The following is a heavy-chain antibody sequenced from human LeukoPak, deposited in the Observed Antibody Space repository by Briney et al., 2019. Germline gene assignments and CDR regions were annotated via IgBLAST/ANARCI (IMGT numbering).Heavy chain of an antibody. CDR3: ARGKYRTSTSCHNPVDYFEY. CDR2: ISGSGAST. V-gene: IGHV3-23*01. J-gene: IGHJ4*02. CDR1: GFTFSSYA. D-gene: IGHD2-2*02. Sequence: GGSLRLSCVASGFTFSSYAMSWVRQAPGKGLKWVSAISGSGASTYYADSVKGRFTISRDNSKSTLYLQMNSLRAEDTAVYYCARGKYRTSTSCHNPVDYFEYWGQGTLVTVSS.